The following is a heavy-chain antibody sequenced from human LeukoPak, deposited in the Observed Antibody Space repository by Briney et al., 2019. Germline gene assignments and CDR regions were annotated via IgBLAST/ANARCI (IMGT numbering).Heavy chain of an antibody. D-gene: IGHD6-19*01. CDR2: IYSGGTT. Sequence: PGGSLRLSCAASGFTLSSNFMSWVRQAPGRGLEWVSVIYSGGTTFYADSVMGRFTISRDNSKNTLYLQMNSLRAEDTAMYYCARSSGPVAGIFDSWGQGTLVTVSS. V-gene: IGHV3-53*01. CDR1: GFTLSSNF. CDR3: ARSSGPVAGIFDS. J-gene: IGHJ4*02.